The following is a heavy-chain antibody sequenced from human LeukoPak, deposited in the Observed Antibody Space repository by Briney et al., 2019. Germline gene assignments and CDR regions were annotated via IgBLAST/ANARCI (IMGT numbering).Heavy chain of an antibody. D-gene: IGHD3-3*01. Sequence: GSSVKVSCKASGGTFRNYAFNWVRQAPGQGLEWMGVIIPIFGRANYAQKFQGSVTITTDESTSTAYMELNSLRSEDTAVYYCATGGADFWSGYYFWYWGQGTLVTVSS. CDR3: ATGGADFWSGYYFWY. J-gene: IGHJ4*02. CDR1: GGTFRNYA. CDR2: IIPIFGRA. V-gene: IGHV1-69*05.